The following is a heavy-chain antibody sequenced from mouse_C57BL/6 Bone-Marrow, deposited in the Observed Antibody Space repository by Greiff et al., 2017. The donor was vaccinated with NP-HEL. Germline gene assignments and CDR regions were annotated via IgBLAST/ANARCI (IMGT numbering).Heavy chain of an antibody. CDR2: IRSKSSNYAT. J-gene: IGHJ2*01. V-gene: IGHV10-3*01. Sequence: EVKLVESGGGLVQPKGSLKLSCAASGFTFNTYAMHWVRQAPGKGLEWVARIRSKSSNYATYYADSVKDRFTISRDDSQSMLYLQMNNLKTEDTAMYYCVRGVVYGYDHYFDYWGQGTTLTVSS. D-gene: IGHD2-2*01. CDR3: VRGVVYGYDHYFDY. CDR1: GFTFNTYA.